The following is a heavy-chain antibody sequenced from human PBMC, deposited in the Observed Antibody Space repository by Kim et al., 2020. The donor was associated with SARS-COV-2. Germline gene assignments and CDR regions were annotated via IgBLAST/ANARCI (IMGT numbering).Heavy chain of an antibody. CDR3: SRASFGDYAV. J-gene: IGHJ4*03. CDR2: ISTSGNTI. Sequence: GGSLRLSCAASGFTFSSYSMNWVRQAPGKGLEWVSYISTSGNTIYYADSMRVRFTISIDNDKNLLYLQIDILRHEDTAVAYCSRASFGDYAVWGHGTLVT. V-gene: IGHV3-48*02. CDR1: GFTFSSYS. D-gene: IGHD4-17*01.